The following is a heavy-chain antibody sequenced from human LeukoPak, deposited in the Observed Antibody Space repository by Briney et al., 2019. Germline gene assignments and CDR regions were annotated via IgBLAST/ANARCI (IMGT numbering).Heavy chain of an antibody. J-gene: IGHJ3*02. V-gene: IGHV1-69*06. D-gene: IGHD3-10*01. CDR2: IIPIFGTA. CDR1: GGTFSSYA. Sequence: ASVKVSCKASGGTFSSYAISWVRQAPGQGLEWMGGIIPIFGTANYAQKFQGRVTITADKSTSTAYMELNSLRAEDTAVYYCARDGLLWFGGTKGDAFDMWGQGTMVTVSS. CDR3: ARDGLLWFGGTKGDAFDM.